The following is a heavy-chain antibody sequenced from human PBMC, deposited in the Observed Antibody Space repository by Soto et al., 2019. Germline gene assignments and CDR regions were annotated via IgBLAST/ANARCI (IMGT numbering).Heavy chain of an antibody. V-gene: IGHV3-23*01. Sequence: RGSLRLSCSASEFSFSSYALNWVRQAPGKGLEWVSAISATGTTTYYADSVKGRFTISRDNSKRTLFLQMDSLSPEDTAVYYCATYSSPFDYWGQGTLVTVSS. CDR1: EFSFSSYA. J-gene: IGHJ4*02. CDR3: ATYSSPFDY. CDR2: ISATGTTT. D-gene: IGHD6-13*01.